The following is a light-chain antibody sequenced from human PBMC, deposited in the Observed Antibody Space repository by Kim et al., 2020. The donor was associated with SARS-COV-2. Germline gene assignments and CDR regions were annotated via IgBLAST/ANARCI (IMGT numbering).Light chain of an antibody. CDR2: KDS. V-gene: IGLV3-25*03. Sequence: SYELAQPPSVSVSPGQTARITCSGDALPKQYAYWYQQKSGQAPVLVIYKDSERPSGIPERFSGSSSGTTVTLTISGVQAEDEADYYCQSADSSDTYVFGTGTKVTVL. CDR3: QSADSSDTYV. J-gene: IGLJ1*01. CDR1: ALPKQY.